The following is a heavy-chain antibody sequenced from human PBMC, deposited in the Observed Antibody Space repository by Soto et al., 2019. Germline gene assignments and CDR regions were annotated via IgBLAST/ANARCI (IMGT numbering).Heavy chain of an antibody. CDR1: GGSISSCY. CDR2: VYYSGTT. J-gene: IGHJ4*02. D-gene: IGHD4-17*01. Sequence: SETLSLTCAVPGGSISSCYWSWIRQPPGKRLEWIGYVYYSGTTNYNPSLKSRVTISVDLSKNQFSLRLSSVTTADTALYYCARTTAVPNTLRSRYFFDYWGQGTLVTVSS. V-gene: IGHV4-59*01. CDR3: ARTTAVPNTLRSRYFFDY.